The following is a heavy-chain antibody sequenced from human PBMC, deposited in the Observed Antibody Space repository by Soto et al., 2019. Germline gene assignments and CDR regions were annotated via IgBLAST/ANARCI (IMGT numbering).Heavy chain of an antibody. D-gene: IGHD1-26*01. CDR3: AADRKIVGTIGAFDF. V-gene: IGHV1-24*01. J-gene: IGHJ4*01. CDR2: SAPEERAP. Sequence: GASVKVSCKGAKHTLTGLTIDLLRRVPGKGLEWMGRSAPEERAPIYPQRFQGRVSMTEDPSTDTAYMELTSLRFEDTAVYFCAADRKIVGTIGAFDFRG. CDR1: KHTLTGLT.